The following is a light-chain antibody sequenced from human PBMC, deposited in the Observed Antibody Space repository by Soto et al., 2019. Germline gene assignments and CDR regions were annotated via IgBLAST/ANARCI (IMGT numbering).Light chain of an antibody. CDR1: KSVTTGI. V-gene: IGKV3-20*01. J-gene: IGKJ4*01. Sequence: MGWPRSPAPLSFFPGERATFSSRAIKSVTTGILAWYHQKPGQAPRLLIYGASSRATGIPDRFSGSGSGADFTLTISRLEPEDFAVYYCQQYGSVPLTFGGGTKVEIK. CDR2: GAS. CDR3: QQYGSVPLT.